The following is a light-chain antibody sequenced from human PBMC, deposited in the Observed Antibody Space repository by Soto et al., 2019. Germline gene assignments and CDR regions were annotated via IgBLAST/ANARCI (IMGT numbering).Light chain of an antibody. Sequence: VIWMTQSPCLLSASTAGRCTSSFLMSDFISSYVAWYQQKPGKAPELLIYAASTLQSGVPSRFSGSGSGTDFTLTISSLEPEDSAVYYCQQYGSSPPLGQGTRLEIK. J-gene: IGKJ5*01. CDR2: AAS. CDR3: QQYGSSPP. CDR1: DFISSY. V-gene: IGKV1D-8*03.